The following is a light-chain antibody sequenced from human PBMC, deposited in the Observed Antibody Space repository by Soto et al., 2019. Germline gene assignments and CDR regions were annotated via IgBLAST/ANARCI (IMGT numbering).Light chain of an antibody. CDR2: KAS. CDR3: QQYNTYST. J-gene: IGKJ5*01. V-gene: IGKV1-5*03. CDR1: QTISSW. Sequence: DIHMTQSPSTLSASVGGRVTITCRASQTISSWLAWYQQKPGKAPKLLIYKASSLESGVPSRLSGSGSGTEFTLTISSLQPDDSATYYCQQYNTYSTFGQGTRLEIK.